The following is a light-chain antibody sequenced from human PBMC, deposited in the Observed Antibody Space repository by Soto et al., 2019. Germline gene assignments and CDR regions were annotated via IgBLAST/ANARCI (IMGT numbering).Light chain of an antibody. CDR1: CSDVGGYNY. V-gene: IGLV2-8*01. J-gene: IGLJ1*01. Sequence: QSALTQPPSASGSPGQSVAISCTGTCSDVGGYNYVSWYQQHPGKAPKLMIYEVNKRPSGVPDRFSGSKSGNTASLTVSGLQAEDEADYYCSSYAGSSNVFGTGNKVTVL. CDR2: EVN. CDR3: SSYAGSSNV.